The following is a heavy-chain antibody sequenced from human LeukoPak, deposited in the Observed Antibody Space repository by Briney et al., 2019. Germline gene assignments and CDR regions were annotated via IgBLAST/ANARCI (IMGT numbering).Heavy chain of an antibody. J-gene: IGHJ4*02. Sequence: GGSLRLSCAASGFTFSSYSMNWVRQAPGKGLEWVSSISSSSSYIYYADSVKGRFTISRDNAKNSLYLQMNSLRAEDTAVYYCASIAVASTDFDYWGQGTLVTVSS. CDR2: ISSSSSYI. D-gene: IGHD6-19*01. V-gene: IGHV3-21*01. CDR1: GFTFSSYS. CDR3: ASIAVASTDFDY.